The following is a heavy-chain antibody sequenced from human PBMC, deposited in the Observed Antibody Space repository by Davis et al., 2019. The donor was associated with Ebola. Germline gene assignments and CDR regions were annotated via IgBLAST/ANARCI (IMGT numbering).Heavy chain of an antibody. J-gene: IGHJ6*02. Sequence: MPSETLSLTCAVYGGSFSGYYWSWIRQPPGKGLEWIGEINHSGSTNCNPSLKSRVTISVETSKNQFSLKLSSVTAADTAVYYCARGGGTAAGYYYYGMDVWGQGTTVTVSS. D-gene: IGHD6-13*01. CDR3: ARGGGTAAGYYYYGMDV. CDR2: INHSGST. V-gene: IGHV4-34*01. CDR1: GGSFSGYY.